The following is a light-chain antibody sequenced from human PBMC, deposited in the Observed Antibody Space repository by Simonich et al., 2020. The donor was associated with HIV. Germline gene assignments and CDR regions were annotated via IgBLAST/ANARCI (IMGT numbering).Light chain of an antibody. CDR2: AAS. J-gene: IGKJ2*01. CDR1: QAITNS. V-gene: IGKV1-NL1*01. CDR3: QQYYSTPPS. Sequence: DIQMTQSPSSLSAYVGDRATITCRASQAITNSLAWYQQKPGKAPKLLLYAASRLESGVPSRFSGSGSGTDYTLTISSLQPEDFATYYCQQYYSTPPSFGQGTKLEIK.